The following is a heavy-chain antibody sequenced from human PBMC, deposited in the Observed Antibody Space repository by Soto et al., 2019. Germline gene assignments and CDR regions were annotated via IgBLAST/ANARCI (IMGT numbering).Heavy chain of an antibody. Sequence: PGGSLRLSCAASGFIVSSNYITWVRQAPGKGLDWVSLIYSGGSTFYADSVKGRFSISRDNSKNTLYLQMNSLRAEDTAVYYCARGIPLYGDYVSGFDSWGQGTLVTVSS. D-gene: IGHD4-17*01. CDR3: ARGIPLYGDYVSGFDS. CDR1: GFIVSSNY. V-gene: IGHV3-53*01. J-gene: IGHJ4*02. CDR2: IYSGGST.